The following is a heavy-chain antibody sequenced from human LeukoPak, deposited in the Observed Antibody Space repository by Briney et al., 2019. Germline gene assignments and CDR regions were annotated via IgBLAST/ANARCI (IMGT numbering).Heavy chain of an antibody. D-gene: IGHD6-6*01. V-gene: IGHV3-23*01. CDR1: GFTFSSYA. CDR3: AKVIAAREPEAFDY. CDR2: ISGSGGST. Sequence: GGSLRLSCAASGFTFSSYAMSWVRQAPGKGLEWVSAISGSGGSTYYADSVKGRFTISRDNSKNTLYLQMNSLRTEDTAVHYCAKVIAAREPEAFDYWGQGTLVTVSS. J-gene: IGHJ4*02.